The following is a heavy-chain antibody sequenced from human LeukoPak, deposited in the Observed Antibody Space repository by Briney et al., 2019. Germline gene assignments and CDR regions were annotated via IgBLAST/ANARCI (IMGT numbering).Heavy chain of an antibody. CDR2: IYTSGST. J-gene: IGHJ6*03. CDR3: ARHGITIFGVVKSPYYYYYYMDV. V-gene: IGHV4-4*09. CDR1: GGSMSSYY. D-gene: IGHD3-3*01. Sequence: SETLSLTCTVSGGSMSSYYWSWIRQPPGKGLEWIGYIYTSGSTNYNPSLKSRVTISVDTSKNQFSLKLSSVTAADTAVYYCARHGITIFGVVKSPYYYYYYMDVWGKGTTVTVSS.